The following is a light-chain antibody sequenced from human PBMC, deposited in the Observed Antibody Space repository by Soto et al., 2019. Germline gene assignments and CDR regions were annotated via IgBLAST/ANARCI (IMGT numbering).Light chain of an antibody. CDR3: QQSSNWPVT. J-gene: IGKJ4*01. Sequence: DILLTQSPATLSSSPGERVTLSCGGGQSVSIYLAWYQQKPGQAPRLLSYDASNMASGIPARVSGSASGTDFTLTISSLQTEDIAVYYCQQSSNWPVTFGGGTKVDIK. CDR1: QSVSIY. CDR2: DAS. V-gene: IGKV3-11*01.